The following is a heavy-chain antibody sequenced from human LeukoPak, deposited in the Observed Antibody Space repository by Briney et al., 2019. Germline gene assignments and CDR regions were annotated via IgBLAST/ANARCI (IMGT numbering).Heavy chain of an antibody. J-gene: IGHJ6*03. CDR2: IYYSGST. CDR3: ARVTYYYYYMDV. D-gene: IGHD5-18*01. V-gene: IGHV4-39*07. Sequence: PSETLSLTCTVSGGSISSSSYYWGWIRRPPGKGLEWIGSIYYSGSTYYNPSLKSRVTISVDTSKNQFSLKLSSVTAADTAVYYCARVTYYYYYMDVWGKGTTVTVSS. CDR1: GGSISSSSYY.